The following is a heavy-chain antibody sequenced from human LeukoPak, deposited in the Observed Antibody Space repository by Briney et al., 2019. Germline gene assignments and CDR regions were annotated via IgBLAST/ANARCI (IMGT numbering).Heavy chain of an antibody. V-gene: IGHV3-23*01. CDR3: AKDQYYYDSSGYYFFFNYYYMDV. Sequence: GGSLRLSCAASGFTVSSNYMSWVRQAPGKGLEWVSAISGSGGSTYYADSVKGRFTISRDNSKNTLYLQMNSLRAEDTAVYYCAKDQYYYDSSGYYFFFNYYYMDVWGKGTTVTISS. J-gene: IGHJ6*03. CDR1: GFTVSSNY. CDR2: ISGSGGST. D-gene: IGHD3-22*01.